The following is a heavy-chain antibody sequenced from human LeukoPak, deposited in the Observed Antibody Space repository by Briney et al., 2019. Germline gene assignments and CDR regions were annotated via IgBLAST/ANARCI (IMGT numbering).Heavy chain of an antibody. CDR3: AKDGPARPNDAFDI. Sequence: PGGSLRLSCAASGFTFSSYGMHWVRQAPGKGLEWVAFIRYDGSNKYYADSVKGRFTISRDNSKNTLYLQMNSLRAEDTAVYYCAKDGPARPNDAFDIWGQGTMVTVSS. J-gene: IGHJ3*02. V-gene: IGHV3-30*02. CDR1: GFTFSSYG. CDR2: IRYDGSNK.